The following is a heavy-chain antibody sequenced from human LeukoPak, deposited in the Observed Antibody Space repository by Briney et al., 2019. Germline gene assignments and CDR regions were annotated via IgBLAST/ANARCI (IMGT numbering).Heavy chain of an antibody. Sequence: AGGSLRLSCVASGFNFSDYAMHWVRQAPGKGLEWVAFIRYDGSNKDYADSVKGRFTISRDNAKNSLYLQMNSLRAEDTAVYYCARGSLVHYYGSGSYRIRAGFDSWGQGTLVTVSS. J-gene: IGHJ4*02. CDR1: GFNFSDYA. D-gene: IGHD3-10*01. CDR2: IRYDGSNK. CDR3: ARGSLVHYYGSGSYRIRAGFDS. V-gene: IGHV3-30*02.